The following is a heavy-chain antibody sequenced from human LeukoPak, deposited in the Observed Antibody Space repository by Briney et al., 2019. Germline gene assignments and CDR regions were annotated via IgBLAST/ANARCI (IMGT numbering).Heavy chain of an antibody. Sequence: PSETLSLTCAVSGGSISSSNWWSWVRQPPGKGLEWIGEIYHSGSTNYNPSLKSRVTISVDKSKNQFSLKLSSVTAADTAVYYCAKDPWTYYYDSSDYWGQGTLVTVSS. D-gene: IGHD3-22*01. CDR2: IYHSGST. J-gene: IGHJ4*02. CDR1: GGSISSSNW. V-gene: IGHV4-4*02. CDR3: AKDPWTYYYDSSDY.